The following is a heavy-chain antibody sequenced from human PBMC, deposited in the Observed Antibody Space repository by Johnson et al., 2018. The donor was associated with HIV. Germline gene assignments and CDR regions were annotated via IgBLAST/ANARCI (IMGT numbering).Heavy chain of an antibody. J-gene: IGHJ3*02. CDR2: IWYDGSQK. Sequence: QVQLVESGGGVVQPGKSLRLSCAASGFTFSSYGMHWVRQAPGKGLEWVAVIWYDGSQKYYTDSVKGRFTISRDNSKNTLYLQMNSLRAEDTAVYYCARLYCSSTSCYEGGGDAFDIWGQGTMVTVSS. V-gene: IGHV3-33*01. D-gene: IGHD2-2*01. CDR1: GFTFSSYG. CDR3: ARLYCSSTSCYEGGGDAFDI.